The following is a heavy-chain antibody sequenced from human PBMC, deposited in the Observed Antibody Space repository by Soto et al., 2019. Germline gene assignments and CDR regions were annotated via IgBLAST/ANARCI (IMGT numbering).Heavy chain of an antibody. V-gene: IGHV1-18*01. CDR2: ISTYNGNT. CDR3: ARGPTDYYDSSANYFLDY. J-gene: IGHJ4*02. CDR1: GYTFITYG. Sequence: QVQLVQSGAEVKKPGASVKVSCKASGYTFITYGVSWVRQAPGQGLDWLGWISTYNGNTRYAERLQGRVTMTTDTTTNTAYMELRNLRSDDTAVYYCARGPTDYYDSSANYFLDYWGQGPLVTVSS. D-gene: IGHD3-22*01.